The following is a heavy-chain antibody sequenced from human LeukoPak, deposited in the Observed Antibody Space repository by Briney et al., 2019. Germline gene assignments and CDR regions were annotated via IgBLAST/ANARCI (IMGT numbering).Heavy chain of an antibody. CDR2: VTGSGGST. Sequence: PGGSLRLSCAASGFTFSSYAVSWVRQAPGKGLEWVSSVTGSGGSTYYADSVKGRFTISRDNAKNSLYLQMNSLRAEDTAVYYCARGEVGVGSTLFDYWGQGTLVTVSS. J-gene: IGHJ4*02. D-gene: IGHD1-26*01. CDR3: ARGEVGVGSTLFDY. V-gene: IGHV3-23*01. CDR1: GFTFSSYA.